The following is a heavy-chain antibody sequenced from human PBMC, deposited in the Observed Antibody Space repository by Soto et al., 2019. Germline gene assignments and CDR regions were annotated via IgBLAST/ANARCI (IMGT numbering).Heavy chain of an antibody. D-gene: IGHD2-2*01. V-gene: IGHV3-30*18. Sequence: QVQLVESGGGVVQPGRSPRLSCAASGFTFSSYGMHWVRQAPGKGLEWVAVISYDGSNKYYADSVQGRFTISRDNSKNTLYLQMNSLRAEDTAVYYCAKDLVPAADDAFDIWGQGTRVTVSS. CDR3: AKDLVPAADDAFDI. CDR1: GFTFSSYG. CDR2: ISYDGSNK. J-gene: IGHJ3*02.